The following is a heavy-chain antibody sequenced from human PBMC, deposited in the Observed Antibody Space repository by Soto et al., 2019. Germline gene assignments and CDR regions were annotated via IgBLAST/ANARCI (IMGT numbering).Heavy chain of an antibody. J-gene: IGHJ4*01. CDR2: SSGSGGSR. Sequence: SLRLTCAASGGSYSSCAIGWVRQSPRQGVEWGSASSGSGGSRYYADSAKGRFTISRDNSNNTLYQQMNSQTAEDTPGYYYAKGPNYDYVGWSFRYPDYWGHGSLVTFSS. D-gene: IGHD3-16*02. CDR3: AKGPNYDYVGWSFRYPDY. CDR1: GGSYSSCA. V-gene: IGHV3-23*01.